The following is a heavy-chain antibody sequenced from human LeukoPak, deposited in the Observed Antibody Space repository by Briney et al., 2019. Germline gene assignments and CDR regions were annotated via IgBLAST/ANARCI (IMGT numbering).Heavy chain of an antibody. CDR3: ATRGSQWLDNYFDY. CDR2: ISGSGGST. CDR1: GFTFSSYD. Sequence: GGSLRLSCAASGFTFSSYDMSWVRQAPGKGLEWVSAISGSGGSTYYADSVKGRFTISRDNSKNTLYLQMNSLRAEDTAVYYCATRGSQWLDNYFDYWGQGTLVTVSS. D-gene: IGHD6-19*01. V-gene: IGHV3-23*01. J-gene: IGHJ4*02.